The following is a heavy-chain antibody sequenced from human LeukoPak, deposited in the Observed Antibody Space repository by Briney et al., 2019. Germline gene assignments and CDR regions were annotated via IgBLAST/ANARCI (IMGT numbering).Heavy chain of an antibody. J-gene: IGHJ4*02. Sequence: SETLSLTCTVSGGSISSYYWSWIRQPPGKGLEWIGYIYYSGSTTYNPSLKSRVTISVDNPKKQLSLKLSSVTAATTPVYYCARWRGGYFDYWGQGTLVTVS. D-gene: IGHD3-16*01. V-gene: IGHV4-59*08. CDR1: GGSISSYY. CDR3: ARWRGGYFDY. CDR2: IYYSGST.